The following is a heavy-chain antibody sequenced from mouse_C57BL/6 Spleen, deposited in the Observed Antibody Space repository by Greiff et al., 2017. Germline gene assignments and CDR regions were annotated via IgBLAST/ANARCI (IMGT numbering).Heavy chain of an antibody. J-gene: IGHJ4*01. D-gene: IGHD1-1*01. CDR1: GFTFSSYA. V-gene: IGHV5-9-1*02. CDR3: TREARSSLSYAMDY. CDR2: ISSGGDYI. Sequence: EVKLMESGEGLVKPGGSLKLSCAASGFTFSSYAMSWVRQTPEKRLEWVAYISSGGDYIYYADTVKGRFTISRDNARNTLYLQMSSLKSEDTAMYYCTREARSSLSYAMDYWGQGTSVTVSS.